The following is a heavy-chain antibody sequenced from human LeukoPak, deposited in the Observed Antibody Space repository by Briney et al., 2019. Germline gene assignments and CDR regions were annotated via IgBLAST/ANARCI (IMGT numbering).Heavy chain of an antibody. V-gene: IGHV1-2*02. CDR3: ARLDSSGYFDC. CDR2: INPNSGGT. J-gene: IGHJ4*02. D-gene: IGHD3-22*01. CDR1: GCTFTGYY. Sequence: GASVKVSCKASGCTFTGYYMHWVRQAPGQGLEWMGWINPNSGGTNYAQKFQGRVTISVDTSKKQFSLKLSSVTAADTAVYFCARLDSSGYFDCWGQGTLVTVSS.